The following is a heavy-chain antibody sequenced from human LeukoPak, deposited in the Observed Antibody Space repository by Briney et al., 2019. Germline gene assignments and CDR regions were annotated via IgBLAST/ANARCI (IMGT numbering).Heavy chain of an antibody. Sequence: AVKVSCKASGGTFSSYAISWVRQAPGQGLGWMGGIIPIFGTANYEQKFQGRVTITTDESTSTAYMELNSLRSEDTAVYYCATNPYCSGGSCYGSFDYWGQGTLVTVSS. CDR2: IIPIFGTA. CDR3: ATNPYCSGGSCYGSFDY. CDR1: GGTFSSYA. J-gene: IGHJ4*02. D-gene: IGHD2-15*01. V-gene: IGHV1-69*05.